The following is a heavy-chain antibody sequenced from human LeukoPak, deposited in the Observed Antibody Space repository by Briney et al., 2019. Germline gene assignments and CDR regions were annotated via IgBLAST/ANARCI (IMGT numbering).Heavy chain of an antibody. CDR1: GYTFTGYY. J-gene: IGHJ6*02. Sequence: GASVKVSCKASGYTFTGYYMHWVRQAPGQGLEWMGWINTNTGNPTYAQGFTGRFVFSLDTSVSTAYLQISSLKAEDTAVYYCAREPPPVDYYYYGMDVWGQGTTVTVSS. V-gene: IGHV7-4-1*02. CDR2: INTNTGNP. CDR3: AREPPPVDYYYYGMDV.